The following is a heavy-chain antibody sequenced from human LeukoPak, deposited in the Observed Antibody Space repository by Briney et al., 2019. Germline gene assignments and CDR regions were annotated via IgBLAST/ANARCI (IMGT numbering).Heavy chain of an antibody. Sequence: GGSLRLSCAASGFTVSSNYMSWVRQAPGKGLEWVSVIYSGSSTYYADSVKGRFTISRDNSKNTLYLQMNSLRAEDTAVYYCARDLRVIDYYYGMDVWGQGTTVTVSS. CDR1: GFTVSSNY. J-gene: IGHJ6*02. CDR3: ARDLRVIDYYYGMDV. D-gene: IGHD2-21*01. V-gene: IGHV3-66*01. CDR2: IYSGSST.